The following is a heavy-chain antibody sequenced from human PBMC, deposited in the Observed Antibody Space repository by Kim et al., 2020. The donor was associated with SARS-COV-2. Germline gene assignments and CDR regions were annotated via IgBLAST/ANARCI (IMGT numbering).Heavy chain of an antibody. V-gene: IGHV4-39*01. Sequence: SETLSLTGTVSGGSISSSSYYWGWIRQPPGKGLEWIGSIYYSGSTYYNPSLKNRVTISVDTSKNQFSLKLSSVTAADTAVYYCVSFHYDILTGDDAFDIWGQGTMVTVSS. D-gene: IGHD3-9*01. J-gene: IGHJ3*02. CDR2: IYYSGST. CDR1: GGSISSSSYY. CDR3: VSFHYDILTGDDAFDI.